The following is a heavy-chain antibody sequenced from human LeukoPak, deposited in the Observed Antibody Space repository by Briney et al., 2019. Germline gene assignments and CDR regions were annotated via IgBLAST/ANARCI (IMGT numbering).Heavy chain of an antibody. Sequence: ASVKVSFKASGGTFSSYAISWVRQAPGQGLEWMGGIIPIFGTANYAQKFQGRVTITADESTSTAYMELSSLRSEDTAVYYCARADGIAGLGYYYYYGMDVWGQGTTVTVSS. V-gene: IGHV1-69*13. D-gene: IGHD6-13*01. CDR3: ARADGIAGLGYYYYYGMDV. J-gene: IGHJ6*02. CDR1: GGTFSSYA. CDR2: IIPIFGTA.